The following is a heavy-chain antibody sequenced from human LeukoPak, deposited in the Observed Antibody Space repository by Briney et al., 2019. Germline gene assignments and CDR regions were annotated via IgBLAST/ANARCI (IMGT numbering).Heavy chain of an antibody. D-gene: IGHD3-10*01. CDR1: GGTFSSYA. Sequence: SSVKVSCKASGGTFSSYAISWVRQAPGQGLEWMGRIIPIFGTANYAQKFQGRVTITTDESTSTAYMKLSSLRSEDTAVYYCARENLWFGELDYYYYYYMDVWGKGTTVTVSS. CDR2: IIPIFGTA. V-gene: IGHV1-69*05. CDR3: ARENLWFGELDYYYYYYMDV. J-gene: IGHJ6*03.